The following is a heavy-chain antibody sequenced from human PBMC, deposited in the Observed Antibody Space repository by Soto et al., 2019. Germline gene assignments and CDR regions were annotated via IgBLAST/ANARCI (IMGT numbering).Heavy chain of an antibody. J-gene: IGHJ5*02. D-gene: IGHD3-3*01. CDR1: GGSISDFY. Sequence: PSETLSLTCTVSGGSISDFYWSWIRQPPGKGLEWIGYISYSGNTNYNPSLKSRVSISVDTSKNQLSLNLTSVTVAATAVYYCASAPMALSRSFFDPWGQGTPVTVSS. CDR2: ISYSGNT. V-gene: IGHV4-59*01. CDR3: ASAPMALSRSFFDP.